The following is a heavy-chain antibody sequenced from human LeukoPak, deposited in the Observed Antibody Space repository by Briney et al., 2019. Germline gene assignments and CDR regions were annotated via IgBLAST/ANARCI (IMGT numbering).Heavy chain of an antibody. J-gene: IGHJ4*02. CDR3: ARDFQIKGRELPGF. D-gene: IGHD1-26*01. CDR1: GFTFSSYA. Sequence: GRSLRLSCAASGFTFSSYAMHWVRQAPGKGLEWVAVISYDGSNKYYADSVKGRFTISRDNSKNTLYLQMNSLRAEDTAVYYCARDFQIKGRELPGFWGQGTLVTVSS. V-gene: IGHV3-30-3*01. CDR2: ISYDGSNK.